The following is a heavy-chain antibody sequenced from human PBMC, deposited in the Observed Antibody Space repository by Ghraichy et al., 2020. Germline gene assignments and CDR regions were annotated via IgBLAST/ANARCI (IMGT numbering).Heavy chain of an antibody. Sequence: GGSLRLSCAASGFTFSDRYMDWVRQAPGKGLEWVGRIRNKANSHTTEYAASVKGRFTISRDDSKTSVYLQMNSLKTEDTAVYYCVTKDYGSGSYCYWGQGTLVTVSS. V-gene: IGHV3-72*01. J-gene: IGHJ4*02. CDR2: IRNKANSHTT. CDR1: GFTFSDRY. D-gene: IGHD3-10*01. CDR3: VTKDYGSGSYCY.